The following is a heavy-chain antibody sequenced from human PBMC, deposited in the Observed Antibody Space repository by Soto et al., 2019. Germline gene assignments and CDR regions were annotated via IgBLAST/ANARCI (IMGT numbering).Heavy chain of an antibody. V-gene: IGHV3-30-3*01. D-gene: IGHD2-21*02. CDR2: ISYDGSNK. CDR3: AGGNSYYYYGMDV. Sequence: QVQLVESGGGVVQPGRSLRLSCAASGFTFSSYAMHWVRQAPGKGLEWVAVISYDGSNKYYADSVKGRFTISRDNSKNTLYLQMNSLRAEDRAVYYCAGGNSYYYYGMDVWGQGTTVTVSS. J-gene: IGHJ6*02. CDR1: GFTFSSYA.